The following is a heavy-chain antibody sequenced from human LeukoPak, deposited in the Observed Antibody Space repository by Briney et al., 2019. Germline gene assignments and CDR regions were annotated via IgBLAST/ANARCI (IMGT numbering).Heavy chain of an antibody. Sequence: PGGAPGLSLAAPRFTFRDYHISLIPPAPGEGAGGGFFIFSTGTTIYYADSLKGRFTISRDNTKNSLYLQMNSLRAEDTAVYYCARGMKLRNYYYYYYYMDVWGKGTTVTVSS. V-gene: IGHV3-11*01. CDR3: ARGMKLRNYYYYYYYMDV. J-gene: IGHJ6*03. CDR2: IFSTGTTI. CDR1: RFTFRDYH. D-gene: IGHD1-7*01.